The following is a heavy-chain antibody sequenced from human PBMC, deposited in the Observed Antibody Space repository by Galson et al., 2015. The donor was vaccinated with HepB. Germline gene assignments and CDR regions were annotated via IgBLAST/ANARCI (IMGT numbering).Heavy chain of an antibody. CDR2: ISDDGTNK. J-gene: IGHJ4*02. CDR3: VIGGRGTGGRFLYYFDY. Sequence: SLRLSCAASGLTFSDYPMHWVRLAPGKGLEWAALISDDGTNKHYADSVKGRFTISRDTSQDTLDLQMNSLRIEDTAVYYCVIGGRGTGGRFLYYFDYWGQVTLVTVSS. V-gene: IGHV3-30*04. D-gene: IGHD7-27*01. CDR1: GLTFSDYP.